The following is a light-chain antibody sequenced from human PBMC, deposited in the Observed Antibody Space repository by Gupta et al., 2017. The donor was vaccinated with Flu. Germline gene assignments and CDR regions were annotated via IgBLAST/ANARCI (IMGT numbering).Light chain of an antibody. CDR2: GAA. V-gene: IGKV3-20*01. CDR1: HSVASNY. CDR3: QQYGSSPPT. J-gene: IGKJ4*02. Sequence: TGSPGTLFLSPGERVALFCRASHSVASNYMAWYQHKRGRAPRLLIYGAAYRATGIPDRFSGSGSGTDFTFTINRVEPEDSAVYFCQQYGSSPPTFGRGTNVE.